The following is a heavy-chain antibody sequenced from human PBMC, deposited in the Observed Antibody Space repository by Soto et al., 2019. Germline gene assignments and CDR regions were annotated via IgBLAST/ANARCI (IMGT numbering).Heavy chain of an antibody. Sequence: PGGSLRLSCTASGFTFGDYAMSWVRQAPGKGLEWVGFIRSKAYGGTIEYAASVKGRFTISRDDSKSIAYLQMNSLKTEDTAVYYCTREWELPGGGYYGMDVWGQGTTVTVSS. CDR2: IRSKAYGGTI. J-gene: IGHJ6*02. CDR1: GFTFGDYA. CDR3: TREWELPGGGYYGMDV. V-gene: IGHV3-49*04. D-gene: IGHD1-26*01.